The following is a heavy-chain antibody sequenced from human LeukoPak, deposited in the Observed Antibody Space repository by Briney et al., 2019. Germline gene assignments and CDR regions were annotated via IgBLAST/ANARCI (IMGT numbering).Heavy chain of an antibody. V-gene: IGHV3-13*01. CDR2: IGTAGDT. J-gene: IGHJ3*02. CDR1: GFTFSSYD. Sequence: GGSLGLSCAASGFTFSSYDMHWVRQATGKGLEWVSAIGTAGDTYYPGSVKGRFTISRENAKNSLYLQMNSLRAGDTAVYYCARGTPYSSGHDAFDIWGQGTMVTVSS. CDR3: ARGTPYSSGHDAFDI. D-gene: IGHD6-19*01.